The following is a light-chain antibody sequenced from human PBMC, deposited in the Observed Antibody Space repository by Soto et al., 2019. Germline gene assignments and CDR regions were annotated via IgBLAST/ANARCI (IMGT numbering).Light chain of an antibody. CDR1: QSVRSSY. CDR3: HQYGSSSWT. J-gene: IGKJ1*01. Sequence: EIVLTQSPGTLSLPPGERATLSCRASQSVRSSYLAWYQQKFGQAPRLLIYGASSRATGIPDRFSGSGSGTDFTLTISRLEPEDFALYYCHQYGSSSWTFGQGTKVEIK. CDR2: GAS. V-gene: IGKV3-20*01.